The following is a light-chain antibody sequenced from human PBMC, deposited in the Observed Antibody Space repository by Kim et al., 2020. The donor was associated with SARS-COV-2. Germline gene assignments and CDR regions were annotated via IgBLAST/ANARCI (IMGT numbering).Light chain of an antibody. CDR2: DTS. J-gene: IGKJ1*01. CDR3: QQYNDWPCT. CDR1: QSISNY. Sequence: EIVFTQSPAPLSLSPGERATLSCRASQSISNYLAWFQQKPGQAPRLLIFDTSNRATGIPARFSGSGSGTEFTLTISSLQSEDFALYYCQQYNDWPCTFGPGTKVEIK. V-gene: IGKV3-11*01.